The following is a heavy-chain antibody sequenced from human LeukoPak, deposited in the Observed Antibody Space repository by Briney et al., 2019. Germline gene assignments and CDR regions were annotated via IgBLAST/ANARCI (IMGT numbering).Heavy chain of an antibody. CDR1: GFTFNSYW. CDR2: LKEDVSAR. D-gene: IGHD3-10*01. J-gene: IGHJ4*02. CDR3: ARGPPYGSRSDFLDY. Sequence: PGGSLRLSCTTSGFTFNSYWMTWVRQVPGKGLEWVASLKEDVSARNLVDSVKGRFTISTDNAKNSLNLQMNSLRVEDTAVYYCARGPPYGSRSDFLDYWGLGTLVTVSS. V-gene: IGHV3-7*01.